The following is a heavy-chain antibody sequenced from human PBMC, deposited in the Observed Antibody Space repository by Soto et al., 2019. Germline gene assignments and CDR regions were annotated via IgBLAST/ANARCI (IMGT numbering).Heavy chain of an antibody. CDR2: MYNSGST. CDR3: ARGGDTTKVGF. CDR1: GDSISSGGYR. D-gene: IGHD3-16*01. J-gene: IGHJ4*02. Sequence: QVQLQESGPGLVKPSQTLSLTCTVSGDSISSGGYRWSWIRQHPGEGLEWIGFMYNSGSTSYNPSLTCRATISVDTSTTQFSLTLRSVTGADTAVYYCARGGDTTKVGFWGQGTLVTVAS. V-gene: IGHV4-31*03.